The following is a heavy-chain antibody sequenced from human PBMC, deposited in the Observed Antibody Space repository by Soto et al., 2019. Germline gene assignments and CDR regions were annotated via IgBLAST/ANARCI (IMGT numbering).Heavy chain of an antibody. CDR2: IYSAGNT. J-gene: IGHJ6*01. CDR3: ARDFVVGGPTINYYYGMDV. CDR1: GFTVSSNY. V-gene: IGHV3-66*01. Sequence: EVQLVESGGDLVQPGGSLRLSCAASGFTVSSNYMSWVRQAPGKGLEGISIIYSAGNTYYADSVKGRFTISRDNSKNTLYLQMNSLGAEDTAVYYCARDFVVGGPTINYYYGMDVW. D-gene: IGHD1-26*01.